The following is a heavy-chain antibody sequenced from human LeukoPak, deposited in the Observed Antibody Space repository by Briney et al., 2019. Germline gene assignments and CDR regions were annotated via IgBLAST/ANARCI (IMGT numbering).Heavy chain of an antibody. V-gene: IGHV4-39*01. J-gene: IGHJ4*02. D-gene: IGHD2-15*01. CDR1: GDSISNINHY. Sequence: SETLSLTCTVSGDSISNINHYWGWSRQPPGKGLEWIGTIYYNADTYYIPSLKSRVTISLDTSKNQFSLKLTSVTAADTAVYYCARRRLGYSMFDYWGQGSLVTVSS. CDR3: ARRRLGYSMFDY. CDR2: IYYNADT.